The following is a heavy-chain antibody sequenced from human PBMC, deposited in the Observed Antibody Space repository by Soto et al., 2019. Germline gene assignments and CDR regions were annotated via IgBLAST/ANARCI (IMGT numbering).Heavy chain of an antibody. Sequence: GGSLRLSCAASGFPFSSYSMNWVRQAPGKGLEWVSSISSSSSYIYYADSVKGRFTISRDNAKNSLYLQMNSLRAEDTAVYYSARWWLRLVAFDYWGQGTLVTVSS. J-gene: IGHJ4*02. D-gene: IGHD5-12*01. CDR1: GFPFSSYS. CDR2: ISSSSSYI. CDR3: ARWWLRLVAFDY. V-gene: IGHV3-21*01.